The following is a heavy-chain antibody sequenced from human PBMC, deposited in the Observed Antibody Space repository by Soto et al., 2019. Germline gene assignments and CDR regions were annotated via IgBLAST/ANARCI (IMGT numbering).Heavy chain of an antibody. D-gene: IGHD3-3*01. Sequence: ASVKVSCQASGYTFTSYDINWVRQATGQGLEWMGWMNPNSGNTGYAQKFQGRVTMTRNTSISTAYMELSSLRSEDTAVYYCSRGFFPKLAVFWCVYYRNSYYYYYMVFGGKGTRVTVS. CDR2: MNPNSGNT. CDR1: GYTFTSYD. J-gene: IGHJ6*03. V-gene: IGHV1-8*01. CDR3: SRGFFPKLAVFWCVYYRNSYYYYYMVF.